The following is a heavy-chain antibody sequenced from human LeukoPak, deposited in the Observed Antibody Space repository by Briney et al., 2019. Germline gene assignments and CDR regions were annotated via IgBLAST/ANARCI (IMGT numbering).Heavy chain of an antibody. CDR2: ISAYNGNT. D-gene: IGHD1-26*01. Sequence: ASVKVSCKASGYTFTSYGIIWVRQAPGQGLEWMGWISAYNGNTNYAQKLQGRVTMTTDTSTSTAYMELRSLRSDDTAVYYCARDFGPGWELYYFDYWGQGTLVTVSS. J-gene: IGHJ4*02. CDR3: ARDFGPGWELYYFDY. V-gene: IGHV1-18*01. CDR1: GYTFTSYG.